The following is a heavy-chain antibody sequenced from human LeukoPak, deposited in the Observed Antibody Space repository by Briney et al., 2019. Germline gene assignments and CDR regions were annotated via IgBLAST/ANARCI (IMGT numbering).Heavy chain of an antibody. D-gene: IGHD2-2*01. CDR2: INSDGTGT. J-gene: IGHJ4*02. Sequence: GGSLRLSCAASGFTLSSYWMHWVRQAPGKGLVWVSRINSDGTGTTYADSVKGRFTISRDNAKNTLYLQMNSLRAEDTAVYYCARVTVVPADYFDYWGQGTLVTVSS. CDR3: ARVTVVPADYFDY. V-gene: IGHV3-74*01. CDR1: GFTLSSYW.